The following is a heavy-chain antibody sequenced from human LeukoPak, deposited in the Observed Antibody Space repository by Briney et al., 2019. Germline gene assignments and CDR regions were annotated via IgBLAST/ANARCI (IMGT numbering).Heavy chain of an antibody. D-gene: IGHD2-2*01. J-gene: IGHJ3*02. V-gene: IGHV4-61*01. CDR1: GGSVSSGSYY. CDR3: ARGDIVVVPAAFYAFDI. CDR2: IYYSGST. Sequence: SETLSLTCTVSGGSVSSGSYYWSWIRQPPGKGLEWIGYIYYSGSTNYSPSLKSRVTISVDTSKNQFSLKLSSVTAADTAVYYCARGDIVVVPAAFYAFDIWGQGTMVTVSS.